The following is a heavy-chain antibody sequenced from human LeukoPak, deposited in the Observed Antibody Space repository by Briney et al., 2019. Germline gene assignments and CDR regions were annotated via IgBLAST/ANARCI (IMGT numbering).Heavy chain of an antibody. Sequence: PGGSLRLSCAASGFTFTSYAMSWVRQAPEKGLEWVSVISGSGDITYYADSVKGRFTISRDNSKNMLYLQMNSLRADDTAVYYCAKGGYSSGWRNYFDYWGQGTLVTVSS. D-gene: IGHD6-19*01. CDR1: GFTFTSYA. CDR3: AKGGYSSGWRNYFDY. V-gene: IGHV3-23*01. J-gene: IGHJ4*02. CDR2: ISGSGDIT.